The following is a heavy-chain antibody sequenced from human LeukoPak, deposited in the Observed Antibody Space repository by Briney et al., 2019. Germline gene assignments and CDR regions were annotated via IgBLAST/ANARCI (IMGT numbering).Heavy chain of an antibody. CDR3: ARGGNRRWLQLHVNPLS. J-gene: IGHJ4*02. CDR1: GGSISSYY. V-gene: IGHV4-59*01. Sequence: ASETLSLTCTVSGGSISSYYWSWIRQPPGKGLEWIGYIYYSGSTNYNPSLKSRITISVDTSKNQFSLKLSSVTAADTAVYYCARGGNRRWLQLHVNPLSWGQGTLVTVSS. CDR2: IYYSGST. D-gene: IGHD5-24*01.